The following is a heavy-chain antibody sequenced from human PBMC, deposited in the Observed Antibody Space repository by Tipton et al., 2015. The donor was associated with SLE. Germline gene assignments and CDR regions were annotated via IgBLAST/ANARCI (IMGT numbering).Heavy chain of an antibody. V-gene: IGHV4-34*01. J-gene: IGHJ4*02. CDR1: GGSFSDYY. CDR2: ISHSGTT. Sequence: TLSLTCAVYGGSFSDYYWSWIRQPPGKGLEWIGEISHSGTTTYNPSLKSRVTISVDASKSHFSLKLTSVTAADTAVYYCARDSPTVAGTFDSWGQGTLVIVSA. CDR3: ARDSPTVAGTFDS. D-gene: IGHD6-19*01.